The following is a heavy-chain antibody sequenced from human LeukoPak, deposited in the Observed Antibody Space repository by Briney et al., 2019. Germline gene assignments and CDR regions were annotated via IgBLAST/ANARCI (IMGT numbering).Heavy chain of an antibody. CDR3: ARVGPRRYNWNYVGSDLFDY. J-gene: IGHJ4*02. V-gene: IGHV4-34*01. Sequence: SETLSLTCAVYGGSFSGYYWSWIRQPPGKGLEWIGEINHSGSTNYNPSLKSRVTISVDTSKNQLSLKLSSVTAADTAVYYCARVGPRRYNWNYVGSDLFDYWGQGTLVTVSS. CDR2: INHSGST. D-gene: IGHD1-7*01. CDR1: GGSFSGYY.